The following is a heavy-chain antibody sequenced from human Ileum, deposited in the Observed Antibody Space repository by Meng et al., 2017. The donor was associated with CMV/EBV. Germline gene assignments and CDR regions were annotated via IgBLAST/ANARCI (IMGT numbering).Heavy chain of an antibody. CDR3: ARAAARGVPVDL. CDR2: IHPTGTT. V-gene: IGHV4-4*07. CDR1: GGSLTSYY. Sequence: QLRRRAWGPRLLQPSETLSLTCTVTGGSLTSYYWTWIRQPAGKGLEWIGRIHPTGTTDDNPSLRSRVSMSLDKSKNQFSLKLTSVTAADTAVYYCARAAARGVPVDLWGQGTLVTVSS. D-gene: IGHD3-10*01. J-gene: IGHJ5*02.